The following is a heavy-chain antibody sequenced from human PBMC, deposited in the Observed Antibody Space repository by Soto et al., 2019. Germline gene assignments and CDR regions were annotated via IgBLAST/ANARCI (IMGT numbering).Heavy chain of an antibody. Sequence: QVQLVESGGGVVQPGRSLRLSCAASGFTFSSYGMHWVRQAPGKGLEWVAVISYDGSNKYYADSVKGRFTISRDNSMNTLYLQMNSLRAEDTAVYYCAKDLKYSSGWASPYFDYWGQGTLVTVSS. D-gene: IGHD6-19*01. CDR2: ISYDGSNK. CDR1: GFTFSSYG. CDR3: AKDLKYSSGWASPYFDY. V-gene: IGHV3-30*18. J-gene: IGHJ4*02.